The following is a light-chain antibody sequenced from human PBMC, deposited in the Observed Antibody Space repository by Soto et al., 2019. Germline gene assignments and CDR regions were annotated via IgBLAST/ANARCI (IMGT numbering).Light chain of an antibody. CDR1: SSDVGGYNY. CDR3: SSYAGSSNV. V-gene: IGLV2-8*01. J-gene: IGLJ1*01. Sequence: ALTRLPSASGSPGQSVAISCTGTSSDVGGYNYVSWYQQHPGKAPKLMIYEVNKRPSGVPDRFSGSKSGNTASLTVSGLQAEDEADYYCSSYAGSSNVFGTGTKVTVL. CDR2: EVN.